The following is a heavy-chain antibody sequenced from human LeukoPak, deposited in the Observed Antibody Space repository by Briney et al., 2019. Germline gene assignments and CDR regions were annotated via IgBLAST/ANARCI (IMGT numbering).Heavy chain of an antibody. CDR2: IKEDGSEK. J-gene: IGHJ6*04. CDR1: GFTFSSYW. V-gene: IGHV3-7*01. CDR3: AELGITMIGGV. D-gene: IGHD3-10*02. Sequence: GGSLRLSCEASGFTFSSYWMSWVRQAPGKGLEWVANIKEDGSEKFYVDSVRGRFTISRDNAKNSLYLQMNSLRAEDTAVYYCAELGITMIGGVWGKGTTVTISS.